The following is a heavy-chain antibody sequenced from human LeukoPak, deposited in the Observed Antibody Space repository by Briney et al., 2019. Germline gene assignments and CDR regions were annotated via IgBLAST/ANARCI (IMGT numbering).Heavy chain of an antibody. CDR2: ISWNSGSI. V-gene: IGHV3-9*01. J-gene: IGHJ3*02. D-gene: IGHD6-13*01. Sequence: GRSLTLSCTASGFTFDDYAMHWVRQAPGKGLEWVSGISWNSGSIGYADSVKGRFTISRDNAKNSLYLQMNSLRAEDTALYYCAKAALSSSWYSGAFDIWGQGTMVTVSS. CDR1: GFTFDDYA. CDR3: AKAALSSSWYSGAFDI.